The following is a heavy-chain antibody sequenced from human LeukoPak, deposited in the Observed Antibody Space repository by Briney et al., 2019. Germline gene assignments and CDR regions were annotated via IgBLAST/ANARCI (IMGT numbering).Heavy chain of an antibody. CDR1: GFGFRNYA. CDR2: ISNDGSLK. J-gene: IGHJ4*02. D-gene: IGHD6-19*01. CDR3: ARDSTTYNSGTLDY. V-gene: IGHV3-30*04. Sequence: GGSLRLSCAASGFGFRNYAMHWVRQAPGKGPEWLAVISNDGSLKDYADSVKGRFTISRDNSNNLLYLEMNSLRDKDRALYYCARDSTTYNSGTLDYWGQGTLVTVSS.